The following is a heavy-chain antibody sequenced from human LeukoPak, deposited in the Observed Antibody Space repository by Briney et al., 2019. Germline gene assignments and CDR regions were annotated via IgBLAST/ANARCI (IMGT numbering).Heavy chain of an antibody. CDR3: ASLSTEQQLSSYWYFDL. Sequence: SETLSLTCTVSGYSISSGYYWGWIRQPPGKGLEWIGSIYYSGCTYYNPSLKSRVTVSVDTSKNQFSLKLSSVTAADTAVYYCASLSTEQQLSSYWYFDLWGRGTLVTVSS. D-gene: IGHD6-13*01. J-gene: IGHJ2*01. CDR2: IYYSGCT. V-gene: IGHV4-38-2*02. CDR1: GYSISSGYY.